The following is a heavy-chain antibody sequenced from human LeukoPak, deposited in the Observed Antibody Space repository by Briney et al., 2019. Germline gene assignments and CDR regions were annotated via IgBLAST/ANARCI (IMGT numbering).Heavy chain of an antibody. CDR3: ARAGYCSSTSCLGVNWFDP. CDR1: GGSISSYY. CDR2: IYYSGST. V-gene: IGHV4-59*01. D-gene: IGHD2-2*01. J-gene: IGHJ5*02. Sequence: SETLSLTCTVSGGSISSYYWSWIRQPPGRGLEWIGYIYYSGSTNYNPSLKSRVTISVDTSKNQFSLKLSSVTAADTAVYYCARAGYCSSTSCLGVNWFDPWGQGTLVTVSS.